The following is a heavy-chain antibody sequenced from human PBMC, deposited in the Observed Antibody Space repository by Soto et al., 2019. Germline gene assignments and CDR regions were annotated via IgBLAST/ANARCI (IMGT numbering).Heavy chain of an antibody. Sequence: QLQLQESGPGLVKPSETLSLTCTVSGGSISSSSYYWGWIRQPPGKGLEWIGSIYYSGSTYYNPSLKSRVAISVDTSKNQFSLQLSSVPAPDTAVYYCARQRARVTAIPPRGAHEYYFDYWGQGTLVTVSS. CDR2: IYYSGST. CDR3: ARQRARVTAIPPRGAHEYYFDY. J-gene: IGHJ4*02. CDR1: GGSISSSSYY. D-gene: IGHD2-21*02. V-gene: IGHV4-39*01.